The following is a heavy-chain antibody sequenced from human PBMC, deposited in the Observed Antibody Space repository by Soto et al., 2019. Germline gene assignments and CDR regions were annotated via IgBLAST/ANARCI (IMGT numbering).Heavy chain of an antibody. CDR3: ARAVRYLFYFDY. CDR2: IYNSGST. D-gene: IGHD2-21*01. V-gene: IGHV4-59*01. J-gene: IGHJ4*02. Sequence: QVQLQESGPGLVKPSETLSLSCTVSGGSISSYYWSWIRQPPGKGLEWIGYIYNSGSTNYNPSLKSRVNISADTSKNQFSLKLSSVTAADTAVYYCARAVRYLFYFDYWGQGTLVTVSS. CDR1: GGSISSYY.